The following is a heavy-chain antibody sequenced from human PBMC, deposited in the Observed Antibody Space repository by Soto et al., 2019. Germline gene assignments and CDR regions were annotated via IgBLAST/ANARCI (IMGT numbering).Heavy chain of an antibody. CDR2: ISYDGSNK. Sequence: QVQLVESGGGVVQPGRSLRLSCAASGFTFSSYGMHWVRQAPGKGLEWVAVISYDGSNKYYADSVKGRFTISRDNSKNTLYLQMNSLRAEDTAVYYCSTADYYDSSGWDYWGQGTLVTVS. V-gene: IGHV3-30*03. J-gene: IGHJ4*02. CDR3: STADYYDSSGWDY. D-gene: IGHD3-22*01. CDR1: GFTFSSYG.